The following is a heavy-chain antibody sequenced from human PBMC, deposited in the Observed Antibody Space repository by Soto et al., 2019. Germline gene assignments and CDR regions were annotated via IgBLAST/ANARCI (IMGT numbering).Heavy chain of an antibody. CDR3: AKVTKRAAAGRYEYYKYGMDV. CDR2: IYPGDSDT. J-gene: IGHJ6*02. D-gene: IGHD6-13*01. CDR1: GYSFTSYW. V-gene: IGHV5-51*01. Sequence: PGESLKISCKGSGYSFTSYWIGWVRQMPGKGLEWMGIIYPGDSDTRYSPSFQGQVTISADKSISTAYLQWSSLKAEDTAVYYCAKVTKRAAAGRYEYYKYGMDVWGQGTTVTVSS.